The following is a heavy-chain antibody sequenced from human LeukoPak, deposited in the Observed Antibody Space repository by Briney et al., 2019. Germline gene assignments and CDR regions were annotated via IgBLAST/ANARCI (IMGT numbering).Heavy chain of an antibody. J-gene: IGHJ5*02. CDR2: IRYDGSDK. CDR1: GFNFTNYD. Sequence: GGSLRLSCAASGFNFTNYDMHWVRQAPGKGLEWVAFIRYDGSDKYYADSVKGRFTISRDNSKNTLYLQMNSLRTEDTAVYYCAKGETSWGQGTLLTASS. CDR3: AKGETS. V-gene: IGHV3-30*02.